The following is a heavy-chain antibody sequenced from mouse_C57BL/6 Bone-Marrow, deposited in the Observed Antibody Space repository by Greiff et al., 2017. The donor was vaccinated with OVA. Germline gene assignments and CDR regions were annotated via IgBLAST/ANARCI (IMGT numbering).Heavy chain of an antibody. J-gene: IGHJ3*02. CDR1: GYSITSGYY. CDR2: ISYDGSN. Sequence: EVQLVESGPGLVKPSQSLSLTCSVTGYSITSGYYWNWIRQFPGNKLELMGYISYDGSNNSNPSLKNRISITRDTSKNQFFLKLNSVTTEDTATYYCASDGYWGQGTLVTVSA. CDR3: ASDGY. V-gene: IGHV3-6*01.